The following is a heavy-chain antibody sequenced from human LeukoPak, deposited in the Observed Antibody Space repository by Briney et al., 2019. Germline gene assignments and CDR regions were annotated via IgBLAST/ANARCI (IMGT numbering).Heavy chain of an antibody. CDR3: ASAPYDKAPSLQH. CDR2: ISSSGSTI. V-gene: IGHV3-48*03. CDR1: GFTFSSYE. D-gene: IGHD3-22*01. J-gene: IGHJ1*01. Sequence: GGSLRLSCAASGFTFSSYEMNWVRQAPGKGLEWVSYISSSGSTIYYADSVKGRFTISRDNAKNSLYLQMNSLRAEDTAVYYCASAPYDKAPSLQHWGQGTLVTVSS.